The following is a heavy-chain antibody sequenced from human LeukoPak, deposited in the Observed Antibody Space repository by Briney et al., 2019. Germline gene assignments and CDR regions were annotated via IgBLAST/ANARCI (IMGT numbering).Heavy chain of an antibody. Sequence: GGSLRLSCAASGFTFSSYGMHWVRQAPGKGLEWVAVISYDGSNKYYADSVKGRFTISRDNSKNTLYLQMNSLRAEDTAVYYCAKGDRGKGLSGMGFDYWGQGTLVTVSS. CDR2: ISYDGSNK. CDR3: AKGDRGKGLSGMGFDY. V-gene: IGHV3-30*18. J-gene: IGHJ4*02. CDR1: GFTFSSYG. D-gene: IGHD4-23*01.